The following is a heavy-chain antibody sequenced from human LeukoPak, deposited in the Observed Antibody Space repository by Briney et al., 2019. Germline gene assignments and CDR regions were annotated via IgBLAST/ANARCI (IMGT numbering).Heavy chain of an antibody. Sequence: PSETLSLTCAVYGGSFSGYYYNWIRQPPGKGLEWIGYIYYTRSTHYNPSLKSRVTISVDTSKNQFSLKLSSVTAADTAVYYCARVRYSDVLTGYYGDGYFDYWGQGTLVTVSS. CDR3: ARVRYSDVLTGYYGDGYFDY. D-gene: IGHD3-9*01. CDR2: IYYTRST. V-gene: IGHV4-59*01. J-gene: IGHJ4*02. CDR1: GGSFSGYY.